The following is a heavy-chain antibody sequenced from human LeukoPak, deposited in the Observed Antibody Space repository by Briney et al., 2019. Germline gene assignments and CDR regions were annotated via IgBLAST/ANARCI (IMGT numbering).Heavy chain of an antibody. CDR1: CGSISSGSYY. Sequence: SETLSLTCTVSCGSISSGSYYWSWIRQPPGKGLEWIGYSYYSGSTNYNPSLKSRVTISVDTSKNQFSLKLSSVTAADTAVYYCARQSYDFWSGYYSYYYYYMDVWGKGTTVTVSS. CDR3: ARQSYDFWSGYYSYYYYYMDV. J-gene: IGHJ6*03. V-gene: IGHV4-61*01. D-gene: IGHD3-3*01. CDR2: SYYSGST.